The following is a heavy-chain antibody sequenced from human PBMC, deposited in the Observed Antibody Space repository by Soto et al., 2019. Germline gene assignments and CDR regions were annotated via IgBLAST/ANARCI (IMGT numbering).Heavy chain of an antibody. CDR1: GGTFSSYA. V-gene: IGHV1-69*01. J-gene: IGHJ6*02. CDR2: IIPISGTA. CDR3: ARSQDSITSLEIYYYYYYGMDV. Sequence: QVQLVQSWAEVKKPGSSVKVSCKASGGTFSSYAISWVRQAPGQGLECMGGIIPISGTANYAQKFQGRVPINADESTSPAYMDLSSLRSEYTAVYYCARSQDSITSLEIYYYYYYGMDVWGQGTTVTVSS. D-gene: IGHD2-2*01.